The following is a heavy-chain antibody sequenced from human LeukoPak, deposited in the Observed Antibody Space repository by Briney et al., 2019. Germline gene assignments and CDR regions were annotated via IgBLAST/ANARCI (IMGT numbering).Heavy chain of an antibody. CDR3: ARELYYDASGYPYFFDY. V-gene: IGHV6-1*01. CDR1: GDSVSSDSAA. D-gene: IGHD3-22*01. CDR2: TYYRSKWYN. Sequence: SQTLSLTCAISGDSVSSDSAAWNWIRQSPSRGLEWLGRTYYRSKWYNDYAVSVKSRIAINPDTSKNQFSLQLNSVTPEDTAVYYCARELYYDASGYPYFFDYWGQGTLVTVSS. J-gene: IGHJ4*02.